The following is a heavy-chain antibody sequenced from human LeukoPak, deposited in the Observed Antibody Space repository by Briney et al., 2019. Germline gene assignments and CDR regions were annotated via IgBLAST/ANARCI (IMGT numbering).Heavy chain of an antibody. D-gene: IGHD3-22*01. Sequence: SESLSLTCTVSGGSISSSSDYWGWIRQAPGTGLEWIGSIYYHENTYYNSSLKSRVTMSVDTSKNQFSLKLSSVTAADTAVYYCARVDYYDSSGYYYSGAFDIWGQGTMVTVSS. J-gene: IGHJ3*02. CDR1: GGSISSSSDY. V-gene: IGHV4-39*07. CDR3: ARVDYYDSSGYYYSGAFDI. CDR2: IYYHENT.